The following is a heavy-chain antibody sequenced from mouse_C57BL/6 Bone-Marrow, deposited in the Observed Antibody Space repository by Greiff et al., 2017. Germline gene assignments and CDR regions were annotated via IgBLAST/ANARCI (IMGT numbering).Heavy chain of an antibody. J-gene: IGHJ4*01. D-gene: IGHD1-1*01. CDR3: ALYLSTTVVAREVLYAMDY. Sequence: VQLQQPGAELVMPGASVKLSCKASGYTFTSYWMHWVKQRPGQGLEWIGEIDPSDSYTNYNQKFKGKSTLTVDKSSSTAYMQLSSLTSEDSAVYYCALYLSTTVVAREVLYAMDYWGQGTSVTVSS. V-gene: IGHV1-69*01. CDR1: GYTFTSYW. CDR2: IDPSDSYT.